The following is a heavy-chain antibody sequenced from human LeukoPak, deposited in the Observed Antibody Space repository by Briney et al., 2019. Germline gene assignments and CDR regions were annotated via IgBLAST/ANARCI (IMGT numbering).Heavy chain of an antibody. D-gene: IGHD1-1*01. CDR2: ISHSGRT. CDR3: TRTSPGIPLDF. CDR1: GVSFTGYC. J-gene: IGHJ4*02. Sequence: PSETLSLTCAVSGVSFTGYCWSWIRQPPGKGPEWIGEISHSGRTAYNPSLKSRVAISLDTSKNQFSLKLSFVSAADTAVYYCTRTSPGIPLDFWGQGTLVTVSS. V-gene: IGHV4-34*01.